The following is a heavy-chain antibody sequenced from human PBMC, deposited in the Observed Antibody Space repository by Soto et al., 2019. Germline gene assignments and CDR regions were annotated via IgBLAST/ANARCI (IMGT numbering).Heavy chain of an antibody. CDR1: GGSISSGGYY. J-gene: IGHJ5*02. CDR3: ARSVFP. V-gene: IGHV4-31*03. CDR2: IFYRGTT. Sequence: QVQLQESGPGLVKPSQTLSLTCTVSGGSISSGGYYWSWIRQHPGKGLEWIGYIFYRGTTYYNPSRKTRVTISVDTSKNQLSPMLSSVSAADTDVYYCARSVFPWGQGTLVTVSS.